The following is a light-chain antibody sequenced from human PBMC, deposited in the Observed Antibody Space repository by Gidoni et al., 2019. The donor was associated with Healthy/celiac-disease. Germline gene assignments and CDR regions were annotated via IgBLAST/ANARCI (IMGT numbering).Light chain of an antibody. J-gene: IGKJ5*01. V-gene: IGKV3-11*01. CDR1: QSVSSY. CDR3: QQRSNWPPIT. Sequence: EIVLTQSTATLSLSPGERATLSCRASQSVSSYLAWYQQKTGQATRLLIYDASNRATGIPARCSGSGSGTDFTLTISSLEPEDFAVYYCQQRSNWPPITFGQGTRLEIK. CDR2: DAS.